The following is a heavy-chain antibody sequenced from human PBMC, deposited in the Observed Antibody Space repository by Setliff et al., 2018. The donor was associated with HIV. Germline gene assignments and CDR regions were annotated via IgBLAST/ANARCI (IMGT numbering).Heavy chain of an antibody. Sequence: SETLSLTCTVSGGSISTYYWSWIRQSPGKGLEWIGYIYYSGSTKYNPSLKSRLTMSGDTSKNQLSLKVTSVTAADTAVYYCARLSDTAMASFDSWGQGTLVTVSS. V-gene: IGHV4-59*08. D-gene: IGHD5-18*01. CDR1: GGSISTYY. CDR3: ARLSDTAMASFDS. CDR2: IYYSGST. J-gene: IGHJ4*02.